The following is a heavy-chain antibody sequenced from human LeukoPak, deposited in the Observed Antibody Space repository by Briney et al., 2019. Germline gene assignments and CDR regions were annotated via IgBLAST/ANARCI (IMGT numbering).Heavy chain of an antibody. CDR2: ISSGSGTI. V-gene: IGHV3-48*02. CDR1: GFTFSSHS. Sequence: PGGSLRLSCEVSGFTFSSHSMNWVRQAPGKGLEWVSYISSGSGTIYYADSVKGRFTIARDDAKNSLYLQMSSLRDEDTAVYYCAREAIKDYWGQGTLVTVPS. CDR3: AREAIKDY. J-gene: IGHJ4*02.